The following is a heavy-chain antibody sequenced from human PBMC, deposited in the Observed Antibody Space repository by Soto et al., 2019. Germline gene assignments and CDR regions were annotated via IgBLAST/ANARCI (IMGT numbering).Heavy chain of an antibody. CDR3: ARAGDIVATSNSRVDAFDI. D-gene: IGHD5-12*01. CDR2: IIPIFGTA. CDR1: GGAFSSYA. V-gene: IGHV1-69*12. J-gene: IGHJ3*02. Sequence: QVQLVQSGAEVKKPGSSVKVSCKASGGAFSSYAISWVRQAPGQGLEWMGGIIPIFGTANYAQKFQGRVTITADESTSTAYMELSSLRAEDTALYYCARAGDIVATSNSRVDAFDIWGQGTMVTVSS.